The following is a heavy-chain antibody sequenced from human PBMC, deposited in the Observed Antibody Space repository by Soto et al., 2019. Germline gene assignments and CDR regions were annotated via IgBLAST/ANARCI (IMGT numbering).Heavy chain of an antibody. CDR1: GFTFSSYA. CDR3: AKGGPVAGAGTMAMDY. D-gene: IGHD6-19*01. V-gene: IGHV3-23*01. J-gene: IGHJ4*02. CDR2: ISGSGGST. Sequence: GGSLRLSCAASGFTFSSYAMSWVRQAPGKGLEWVSAISGSGGSTYYADSVKGRFTISRDNSKNTLYLQMNSLRAEDTAVYYCAKGGPVAGAGTMAMDYWGQGTLVTVSS.